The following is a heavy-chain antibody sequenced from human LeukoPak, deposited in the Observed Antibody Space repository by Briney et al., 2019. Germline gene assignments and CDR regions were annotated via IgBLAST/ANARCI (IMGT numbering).Heavy chain of an antibody. CDR3: ARRPWSGTWHFDY. J-gene: IGHJ4*02. CDR1: GASISSGSYF. V-gene: IGHV4-39*01. CDR2: VYYSGTA. D-gene: IGHD1-1*01. Sequence: SETLSLTCTVSGASISSGSYFWGWIRQPPGKGLEYIGGVYYSGTAYYIPSLKSRVTISLDTSKNQFSLKLTSVTTADTAVYYCARRPWSGTWHFDYWGQGTLVTVSS.